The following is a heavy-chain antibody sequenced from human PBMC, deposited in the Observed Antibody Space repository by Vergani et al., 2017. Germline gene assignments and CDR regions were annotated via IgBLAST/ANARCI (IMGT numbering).Heavy chain of an antibody. CDR3: ARVTCSSTSCYSLDNRFDP. Sequence: QVQLVQSGAEVKKPGSSVKVSCKASGGTFSSYAISWVRQAPGQGLEWMGGIIPIFGTANYAQKFQGRVTITADESTSTAYMELSSLRSEDTAVYDCARVTCSSTSCYSLDNRFDPWGQGTLVTDSS. V-gene: IGHV1-69*01. D-gene: IGHD2-2*01. CDR2: IIPIFGTA. J-gene: IGHJ5*02. CDR1: GGTFSSYA.